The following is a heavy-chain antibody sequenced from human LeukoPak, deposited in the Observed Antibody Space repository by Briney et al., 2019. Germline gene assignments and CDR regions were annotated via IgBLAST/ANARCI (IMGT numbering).Heavy chain of an antibody. J-gene: IGHJ4*02. D-gene: IGHD3-10*01. CDR1: GGAISSYY. Sequence: SETLSLTCTVSGGAISSYYWSWLRQPPGKGPEGIGSIYYSGSTNYNPSLTSRVSISVDTSKNQFSLKLSSVNAADTAVYYCARHYYGSGSWQQGFAFWRQGTLATVSS. CDR3: ARHYYGSGSWQQGFAF. CDR2: IYYSGST. V-gene: IGHV4-59*01.